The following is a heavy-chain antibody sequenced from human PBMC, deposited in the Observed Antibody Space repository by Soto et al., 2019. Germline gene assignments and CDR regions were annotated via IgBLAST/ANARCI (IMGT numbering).Heavy chain of an antibody. Sequence: SSETLSLTCTVSGGSISSGDYYWSWIRQPPGKGLEWIGYIYYSGSTNYNPSLKSRVTISVDTSKNQFSLKLSSVTAADTAVYYCARFVLAPNPTVTTVDVYFDYWGQGTLVTVSS. J-gene: IGHJ4*02. D-gene: IGHD4-17*01. CDR1: GGSISSGDYY. CDR3: ARFVLAPNPTVTTVDVYFDY. CDR2: IYYSGST. V-gene: IGHV4-61*08.